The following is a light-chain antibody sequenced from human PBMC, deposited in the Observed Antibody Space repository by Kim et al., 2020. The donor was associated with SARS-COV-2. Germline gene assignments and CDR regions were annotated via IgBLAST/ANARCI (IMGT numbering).Light chain of an antibody. CDR1: NIGSKS. CDR2: YTT. CDR3: QVWDSSSDHVV. Sequence: SYELTQPPSVSVAPGKTARITCGGNNIGSKSVHWYQQRPGQAPVLVIYYTTDRPSGIPERFSGSNSGNTATLTISRVEARDEAAYYCQVWDSSSDHVVFGGGTQLTVL. J-gene: IGLJ2*01. V-gene: IGLV3-21*04.